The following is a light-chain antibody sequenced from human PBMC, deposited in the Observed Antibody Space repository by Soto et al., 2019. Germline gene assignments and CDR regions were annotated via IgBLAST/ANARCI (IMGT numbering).Light chain of an antibody. V-gene: IGKV3-20*01. J-gene: IGKJ1*01. CDR1: QSVSSSY. CDR2: GAS. CDR3: QQYGSSPET. Sequence: EIVLTQSPGTLSLSPGEGATLSCRASQSVSSSYLAWYQQKPGRAPRLLIYGASSRASGIPDRFGGSGCGKDFTLTISRLEPEDFAVYYCQQYGSSPETFGQGTKVEIK.